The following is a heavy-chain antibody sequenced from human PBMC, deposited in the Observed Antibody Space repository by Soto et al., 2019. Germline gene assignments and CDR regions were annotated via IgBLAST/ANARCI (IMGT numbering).Heavy chain of an antibody. CDR2: INHGGGT. V-gene: IGHV4-34*01. CDR1: GGSFSGYY. J-gene: IGHJ5*02. CDR3: ARGGGGSPLPPRMVWFDP. D-gene: IGHD3-16*01. Sequence: QVQLQQSGAGLLQSSETLSLNCAVYGGSFSGYYWSWFRQSPEKGLEWIGEINHGGGTNYNPSLKTRVTMSVDTAKNLFSLKINSVTAADTATYYCARGGGGSPLPPRMVWFDPWGQGAQVIVSS.